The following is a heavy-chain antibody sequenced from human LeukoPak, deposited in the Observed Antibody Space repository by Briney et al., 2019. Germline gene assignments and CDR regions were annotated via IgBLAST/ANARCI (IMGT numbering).Heavy chain of an antibody. Sequence: EASVKVSCKASGGTFSSYAISWVRQAPGQGLEWMGGIIPIFGTANYAQKFQGRVTITADESTSTAYMELSSLRSEDTAVYYCARDTKPIAAADYYFDYWGQGTLVTVSS. CDR3: ARDTKPIAAADYYFDY. V-gene: IGHV1-69*13. CDR1: GGTFSSYA. D-gene: IGHD6-13*01. CDR2: IIPIFGTA. J-gene: IGHJ4*02.